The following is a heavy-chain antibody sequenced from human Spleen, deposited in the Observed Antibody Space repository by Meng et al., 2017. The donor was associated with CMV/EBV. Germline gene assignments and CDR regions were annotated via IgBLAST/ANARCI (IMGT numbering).Heavy chain of an antibody. J-gene: IGHJ3*02. D-gene: IGHD2-2*01. V-gene: IGHV3-20*04. CDR3: TKDGGYSRSNNWYAAFDI. Sequence: GGSLRLSCAGSGFSFSNYGMHWVRQAPGKGLEWVSGINWNGGSTGYADSVKGRFTISRDNAKNTLSLQMNSLRAEDTAVYYCTKDGGYSRSNNWYAAFDIWGQGTMVTVSS. CDR1: GFSFSNYG. CDR2: INWNGGST.